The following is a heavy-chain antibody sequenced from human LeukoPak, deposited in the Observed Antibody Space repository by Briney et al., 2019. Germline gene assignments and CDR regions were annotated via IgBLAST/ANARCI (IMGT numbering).Heavy chain of an antibody. J-gene: IGHJ6*02. Sequence: ASVKVSCKASGYTFTSYGISWVRQAPGQGLEWMGWISAYNGNTNYAQKLQGRVTMTTDTSTSTAYMELRSLRSDDTAVYYCARELLQYDFLSGHTPYYGMDVWGQGTTVTVSS. V-gene: IGHV1-18*01. CDR1: GYTFTSYG. CDR3: ARELLQYDFLSGHTPYYGMDV. CDR2: ISAYNGNT. D-gene: IGHD3-3*01.